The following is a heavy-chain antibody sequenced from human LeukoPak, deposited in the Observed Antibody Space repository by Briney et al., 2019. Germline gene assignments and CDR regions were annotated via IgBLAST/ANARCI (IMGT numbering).Heavy chain of an antibody. D-gene: IGHD3-22*01. V-gene: IGHV3-21*01. CDR1: GFTFSSYS. J-gene: IGHJ3*02. Sequence: PGGSLRLSCAASGFTFSSYSMNWVRQAPGKGLEWVSSISSTGSYIYYADSVKGRFTIFRDNAEKSLFLQINSLRAEDTAVYFCARDRITMIVENAFDIWGQGTMVIVSS. CDR2: ISSTGSYI. CDR3: ARDRITMIVENAFDI.